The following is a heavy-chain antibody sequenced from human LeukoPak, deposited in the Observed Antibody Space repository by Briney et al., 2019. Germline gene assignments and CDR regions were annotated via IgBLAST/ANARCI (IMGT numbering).Heavy chain of an antibody. CDR3: TRGSHRGYCTTSDCYTADF. CDR1: RYTFTSYD. D-gene: IGHD2-8*01. V-gene: IGHV1-8*01. J-gene: IGHJ4*02. CDR2: MNPDSGNT. Sequence: GASVKVSCKAARYTFTSYDINWVRQAPGQGLEWMGWMNPDSGNTGCAQKFQGRVTMTRNTSINTAYMELGGLTSDDTAIYFCTRGSHRGYCTTSDCYTADFWGQGTLVSVSS.